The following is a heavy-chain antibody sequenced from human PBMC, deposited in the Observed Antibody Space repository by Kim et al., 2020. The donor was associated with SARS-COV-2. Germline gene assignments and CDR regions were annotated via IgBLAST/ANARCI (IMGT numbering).Heavy chain of an antibody. CDR1: GGSFSGYY. Sequence: SETLSLTCAVYGGSFSGYYWSWIRQPPGKGLEWIGEINHSGSTNYNPSLKSRVTISVDTSKNQFSLKLSSVTAADTAVYYCARNEDYGDLFYYNYGMDVWGQGTTVTVSS. CDR2: INHSGST. V-gene: IGHV4-34*01. J-gene: IGHJ6*02. CDR3: ARNEDYGDLFYYNYGMDV. D-gene: IGHD4-17*01.